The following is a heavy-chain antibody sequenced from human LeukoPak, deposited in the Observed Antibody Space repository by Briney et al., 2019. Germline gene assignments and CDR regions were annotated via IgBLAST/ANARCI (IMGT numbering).Heavy chain of an antibody. J-gene: IGHJ4*02. D-gene: IGHD3-22*01. V-gene: IGHV4-59*01. CDR1: GGSIFSYY. Sequence: PSETLSLTCTVSGGSIFSYYCSWIRQPPGKGLEWIGYIYYSGSTNYNPSLKSRVTISVDTSKKQFSLKLSSVTAADTAVYYCARGLWGSDSSGYYRHYFDYWGQGTLVTVSS. CDR2: IYYSGST. CDR3: ARGLWGSDSSGYYRHYFDY.